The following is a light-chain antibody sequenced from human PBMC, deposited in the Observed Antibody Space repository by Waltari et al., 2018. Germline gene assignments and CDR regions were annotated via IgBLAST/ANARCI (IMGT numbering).Light chain of an antibody. V-gene: IGKV1-13*02. J-gene: IGKJ4*01. CDR2: GAS. Sequence: AFQLTQSPSSLSASVGDRVTIPCRASQVILTALAWSQPRPGKPPKLLIYGASILERGVPSRFSGSGSGAEFTLTISNLQPEDFATYYCQQFNAYPLTFGGGTTVDI. CDR1: QVILTA. CDR3: QQFNAYPLT.